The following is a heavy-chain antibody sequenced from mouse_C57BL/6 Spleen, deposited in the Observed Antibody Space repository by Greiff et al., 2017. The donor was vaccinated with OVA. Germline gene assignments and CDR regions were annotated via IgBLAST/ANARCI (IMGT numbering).Heavy chain of an antibody. CDR3: AREGARDYAMDY. J-gene: IGHJ4*01. V-gene: IGHV3-6*01. Sequence: DVKLVESGPGLVKPSQSLSLTCSVTGYSITSGYYWNWIRQFPGNKLEWMGYISYDGSNNYNPSLKNRISITRDTSKNQFFLKLNSVTTEDTATYYCAREGARDYAMDYWGQGTSVTVSS. CDR2: ISYDGSN. CDR1: GYSITSGYY. D-gene: IGHD3-1*01.